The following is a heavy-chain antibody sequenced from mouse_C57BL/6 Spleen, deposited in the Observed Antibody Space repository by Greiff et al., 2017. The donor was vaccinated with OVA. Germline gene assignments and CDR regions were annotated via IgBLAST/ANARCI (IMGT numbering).Heavy chain of an antibody. CDR2: ISDGGSYT. D-gene: IGHD2-5*01. J-gene: IGHJ2*01. Sequence: EVKVVESGGGLVKPGGSLKLSCAASGFTFSSYAMSWVRQTPEKRLEWVATISDGGSYTYYPDNVKGRFTISRDNAKNNMYLQMSHLKSEDTAMYYCARGYYSKGYYFDYWGQGTTLSLL. CDR3: ARGYYSKGYYFDY. V-gene: IGHV5-4*03. CDR1: GFTFSSYA.